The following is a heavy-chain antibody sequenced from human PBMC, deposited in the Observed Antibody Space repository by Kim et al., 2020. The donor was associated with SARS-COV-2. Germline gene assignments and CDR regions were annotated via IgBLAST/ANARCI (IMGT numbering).Heavy chain of an antibody. CDR1: GYSFTSYW. CDR3: ARHEELELLAYYYGMDV. J-gene: IGHJ6*02. D-gene: IGHD1-7*01. CDR2: IDPSDSYT. V-gene: IGHV5-10-1*01. Sequence: GESLKISCKGSGYSFTSYWISWVRQMPGKGLEWMGRIDPSDSYTNYSPSFQGHVTISADKSISTAYLQWSSLKASDTAMYYCARHEELELLAYYYGMDVWGQGTTVTVSS.